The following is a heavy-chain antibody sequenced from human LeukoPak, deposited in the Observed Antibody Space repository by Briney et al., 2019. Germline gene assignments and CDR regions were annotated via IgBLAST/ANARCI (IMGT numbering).Heavy chain of an antibody. V-gene: IGHV1-2*02. CDR2: INPKSGDT. CDR1: GYIFTDYY. CDR3: ARDSSGGYNSH. J-gene: IGHJ4*02. D-gene: IGHD5-24*01. Sequence: GASVKVSCKASGYIFTDYYIHWVRLAPGQGLGWMGWINPKSGDTHLVQKFQGRVTMTRDTSIRTAYMEMTTLTSDDTSVYFCARDSSGGYNSHWGQGTLVTVS.